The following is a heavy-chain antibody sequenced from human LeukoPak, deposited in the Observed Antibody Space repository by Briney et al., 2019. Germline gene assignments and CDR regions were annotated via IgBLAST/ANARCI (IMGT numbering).Heavy chain of an antibody. CDR2: IYTSGST. J-gene: IGHJ4*02. V-gene: IGHV4-61*02. CDR3: ARGPEVIWGSYRFDY. Sequence: PSETLSLTCTVSGGSISSGSYYWSWIRQPAGKGLEWIRRIYTSGSTNYNPSLKSRVTISVDTSKNQFSLKLSSVTAADTAVYYCARGPEVIWGSYRFDYWGQGTLVTVSS. D-gene: IGHD3-16*02. CDR1: GGSISSGSYY.